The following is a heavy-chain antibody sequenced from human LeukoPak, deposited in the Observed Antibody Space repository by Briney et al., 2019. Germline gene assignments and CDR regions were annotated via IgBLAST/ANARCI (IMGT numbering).Heavy chain of an antibody. CDR2: IVVGSGNT. V-gene: IGHV1-58*01. Sequence: SVKVSCKASGFTFTSSAVQWVRQARGQRLEWIGWIVVGSGNTNYAQKFQERVTITRDMSTSTAYMGLSSLRSEDTAVYYCLFGELLSRGYYFDYWGQGTLVTVSS. CDR1: GFTFTSSA. CDR3: LFGELLSRGYYFDY. J-gene: IGHJ4*02. D-gene: IGHD3-10*01.